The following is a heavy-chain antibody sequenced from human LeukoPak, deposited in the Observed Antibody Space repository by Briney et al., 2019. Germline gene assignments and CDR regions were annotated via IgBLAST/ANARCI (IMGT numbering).Heavy chain of an antibody. D-gene: IGHD2-15*01. CDR2: ISSSSSYI. CDR3: ARDRGYPPDAFDI. CDR1: GFTFSSYS. Sequence: PGGSLRLSCAASGFTFSSYSMNWVRQAPGKGLEWVSSISSSSSYIYYADSVKGRFTISRDNAKNSLYLQMNSLRAEDTAVYYCARDRGYPPDAFDIWGQGTMVTVSS. V-gene: IGHV3-21*01. J-gene: IGHJ3*02.